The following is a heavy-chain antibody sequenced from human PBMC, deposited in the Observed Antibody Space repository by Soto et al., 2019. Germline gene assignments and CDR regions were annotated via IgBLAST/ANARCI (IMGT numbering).Heavy chain of an antibody. CDR1: GYTFANYP. D-gene: IGHD3-10*01. CDR3: ARDLWVGESTDY. J-gene: IGHJ4*02. CDR2: INVGNGNT. Sequence: QVQLVQSGAEVKKPGASVKVSCKASGYTFANYPMHWVRQAPGQRLEWMGWINVGNGNTKYPQKFQGRVTITRDTAGRTAYMELSSLKPEDTAVYDCARDLWVGESTDYWGQGALVTVSS. V-gene: IGHV1-3*01.